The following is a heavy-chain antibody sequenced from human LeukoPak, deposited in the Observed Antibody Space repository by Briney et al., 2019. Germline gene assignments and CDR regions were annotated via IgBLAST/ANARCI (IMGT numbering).Heavy chain of an antibody. D-gene: IGHD4-17*01. CDR2: ISSSSSYI. CDR3: ARGNTVTTRSPGY. V-gene: IGHV3-21*01. Sequence: GGSLRPSCAASGFTFSSYSVNWVRQAPGKGLEWVSSISSSSSYIYYADSVKGRFTISRDNAKNSLYLQMNSLRAEDTAVYYCARGNTVTTRSPGYWGQGTLVTVSS. CDR1: GFTFSSYS. J-gene: IGHJ4*02.